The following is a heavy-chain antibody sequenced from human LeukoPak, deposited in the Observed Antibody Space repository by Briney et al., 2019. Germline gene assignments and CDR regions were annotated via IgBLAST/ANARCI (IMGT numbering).Heavy chain of an antibody. D-gene: IGHD6-13*01. V-gene: IGHV4-34*01. CDR2: INHSGVT. Sequence: SETLSLTCAVYGGSFSGYYWTRIRQPPGKGLEWIGEINHSGVTNYNSSLKSRVTISVDTSKNQFSLKLSSVTAADTAVYYCAGGSSPAFRPAALWGQGTLVTVSS. CDR1: GGSFSGYY. J-gene: IGHJ4*02. CDR3: AGGSSPAFRPAAL.